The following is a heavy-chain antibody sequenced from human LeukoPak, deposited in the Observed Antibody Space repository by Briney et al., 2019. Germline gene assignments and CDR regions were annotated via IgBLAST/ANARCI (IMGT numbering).Heavy chain of an antibody. CDR1: GVTLSSYA. CDR2: ISSSGSGGNT. D-gene: IGHD1-26*01. J-gene: IGHJ2*01. V-gene: IGHV3-23*01. CDR3: AKDRTVGASYWYFDL. Sequence: GGSLRLSCTASGVTLSSYAMSWARQAPGKGLEWASGISSSGSGGNTYYADSVKGRFTIPRDSSKNTLFLHMNTLRAEDTAIYYCAKDRTVGASYWYFDLWGRGTLVTVSS.